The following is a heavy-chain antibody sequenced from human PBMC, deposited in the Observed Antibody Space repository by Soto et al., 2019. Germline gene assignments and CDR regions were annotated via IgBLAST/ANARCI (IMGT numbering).Heavy chain of an antibody. CDR1: GFTFSNAC. V-gene: IGHV3-73*01. CDR2: IKSKANSYAT. D-gene: IGHD6-13*01. J-gene: IGHJ5*02. CDR3: APGIAAAGTDP. Sequence: PGGSLRLSCAASGFTFSNACMNWVRQAPGKGLEWVGRIKSKANSYATAYAASVKGRFTISRDDSKNTAYLQMNSLKTEDTAVYYCAPGIAAAGTDPWGQGTLVTVSS.